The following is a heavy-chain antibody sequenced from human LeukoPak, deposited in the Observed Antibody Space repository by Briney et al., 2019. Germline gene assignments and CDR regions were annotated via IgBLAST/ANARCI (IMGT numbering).Heavy chain of an antibody. CDR2: ITGSSYNK. Sequence: GGSLRLSCAASGFTFGDYALNWVRQAPGKGLEWISSITGSSYNKYYAESLKGRGTISRDNAKNSLYLQMDSLRAEDTAVYYCGVGASSASEFDYWGQGTLVTVSS. CDR3: GVGASSASEFDY. D-gene: IGHD1-26*01. V-gene: IGHV3-21*01. J-gene: IGHJ4*02. CDR1: GFTFGDYA.